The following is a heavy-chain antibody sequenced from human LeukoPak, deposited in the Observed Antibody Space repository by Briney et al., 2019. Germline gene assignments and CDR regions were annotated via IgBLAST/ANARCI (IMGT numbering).Heavy chain of an antibody. CDR3: ARFDYYYDSSGYPESPFDI. V-gene: IGHV3-74*01. CDR2: INTDGSST. J-gene: IGHJ3*02. D-gene: IGHD3-22*01. Sequence: GGSLRLSCAASGFTFDDYGMSWVRQAPGKGLVWVSRINTDGSSTSYADSVKGRFTISRDNAKNTLYLQMNSLRAEDTAVYYCARFDYYYDSSGYPESPFDIWGQGTMVTVSS. CDR1: GFTFDDYG.